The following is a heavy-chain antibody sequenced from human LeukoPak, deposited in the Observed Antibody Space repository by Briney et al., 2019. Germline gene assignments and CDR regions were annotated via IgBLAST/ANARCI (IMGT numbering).Heavy chain of an antibody. J-gene: IGHJ4*02. V-gene: IGHV3-30*02. CDR3: AKVDGRDGYNYFDY. D-gene: IGHD5-24*01. CDR2: IRYDGSNK. Sequence: GGSLRLSCAASGFTFSSYGMHWVRQAPGKGLEWVAFIRYDGSNKYYADSVKGRFTISRDNSKNTLYLQMNSLRAEDTAVYYCAKVDGRDGYNYFDYWGQGTLVTVSS. CDR1: GFTFSSYG.